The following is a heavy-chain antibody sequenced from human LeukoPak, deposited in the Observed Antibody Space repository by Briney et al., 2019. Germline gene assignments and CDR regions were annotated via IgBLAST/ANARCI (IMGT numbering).Heavy chain of an antibody. CDR1: GYTFTSYA. CDR2: ISAYSGNT. J-gene: IGHJ6*04. V-gene: IGHV1-18*01. D-gene: IGHD3-10*01. Sequence: ASVKVSCKASGYTFTSYAINWVRQAPEQRLEWMGWISAYSGNTKSAQKLQGRVTMTTDTSTSTAYMELRSLRSDDTAVYYCARFLSPVIIGRGRAVGGKGPTVTVP. CDR3: ARFLSPVIIGRGRAV.